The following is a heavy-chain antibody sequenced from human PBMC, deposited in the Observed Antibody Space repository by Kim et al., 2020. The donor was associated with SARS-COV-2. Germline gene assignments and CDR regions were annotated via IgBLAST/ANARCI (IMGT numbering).Heavy chain of an antibody. CDR1: GGTFSSYA. D-gene: IGHD3-22*01. V-gene: IGHV1-69*13. CDR3: ARLASSGYYRYYYYGMDV. Sequence: SVKVSCKASGGTFSSYAISWVRQAPGQGLEWMGGIIPIFGTANYAQKFQGRVTITADESTSTAYMELSSLRSEDTAVYYCARLASSGYYRYYYYGMDVWGQGTTVTVSS. CDR2: IIPIFGTA. J-gene: IGHJ6*02.